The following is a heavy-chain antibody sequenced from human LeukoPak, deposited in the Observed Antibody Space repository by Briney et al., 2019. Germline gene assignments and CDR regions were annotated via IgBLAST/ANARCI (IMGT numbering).Heavy chain of an antibody. Sequence: GGSLRLSCAASGFTFSSYWLSWVRQAAGKGLEGVANIKQDGSEKYYVDYVKGQFTISRDNAKNSLYLQMNSLRAEDTAVYYCARSRRDGYISSNWFDPWGQGTLVTVSS. D-gene: IGHD5-24*01. CDR2: IKQDGSEK. V-gene: IGHV3-7*01. CDR3: ARSRRDGYISSNWFDP. J-gene: IGHJ5*02. CDR1: GFTFSSYW.